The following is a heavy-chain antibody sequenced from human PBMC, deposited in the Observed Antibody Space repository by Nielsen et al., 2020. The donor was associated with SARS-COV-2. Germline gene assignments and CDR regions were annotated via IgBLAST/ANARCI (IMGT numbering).Heavy chain of an antibody. J-gene: IGHJ3*02. V-gene: IGHV4-30-4*01. CDR2: IYYSGST. Sequence: SETLSLTCTVSGGSISSGDYYWSWIRQPPGKGLEWIGYIYYSGSTYYNPSLKSRVTISVDTSKNQFSLKLSSVTAADTAVYYCARAGGDSPNMDAFDIWGQGTMVTVSS. D-gene: IGHD4-17*01. CDR3: ARAGGDSPNMDAFDI. CDR1: GGSISSGDYY.